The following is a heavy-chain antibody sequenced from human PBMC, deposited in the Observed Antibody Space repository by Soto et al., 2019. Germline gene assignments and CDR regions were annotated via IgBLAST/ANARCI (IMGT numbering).Heavy chain of an antibody. V-gene: IGHV3-64*01. CDR2: ISSNGGTT. CDR1: GFTFSSYD. CDR3: VRRVSGNYDY. J-gene: IGHJ4*02. D-gene: IGHD1-7*01. Sequence: EVQLAESGGCMVQPGGSLRLSCVASGFTFSSYDMHWGRQAPGKGLEYVSSISSNGGTTYYGNSVKGRFTISRDNSKNTLYLQMGSLRAEDMAVYYCVRRVSGNYDYWGQGTLVTVSS.